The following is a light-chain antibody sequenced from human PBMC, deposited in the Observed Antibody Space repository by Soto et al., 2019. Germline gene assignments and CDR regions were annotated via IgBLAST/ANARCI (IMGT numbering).Light chain of an antibody. V-gene: IGKV1-5*03. CDR2: KTS. CDR3: HHYDTYSP. CDR1: QAISSR. J-gene: IGKJ4*02. Sequence: DIQMTQSPSTLSASVGDSVTITCRASQAISSRLAWYQQKPGKAPKLLIYKTSTLEGGVPSRFSGSGSGTEFTLTISSLQPDDLEIYYCHHYDTYSPFGGGTKVEIK.